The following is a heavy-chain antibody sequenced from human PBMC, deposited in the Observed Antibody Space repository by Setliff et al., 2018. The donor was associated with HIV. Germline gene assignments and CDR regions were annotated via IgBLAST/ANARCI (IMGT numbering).Heavy chain of an antibody. CDR2: ISSSGSTI. D-gene: IGHD2-2*02. Sequence: PGGSLRLSCAASGFTFGSHAMSWIRQAPGKGLEWVSYISSSGSTIYYADSVKGRFTISRDNAKNSLYLQMNSLRAEDTAVYYCARALYTNLAHFDYWGQGTLVTVSS. J-gene: IGHJ4*02. CDR3: ARALYTNLAHFDY. V-gene: IGHV3-11*01. CDR1: GFTFGSHA.